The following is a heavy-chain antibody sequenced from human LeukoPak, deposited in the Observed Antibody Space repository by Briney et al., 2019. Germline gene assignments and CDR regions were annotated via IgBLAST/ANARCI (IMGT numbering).Heavy chain of an antibody. Sequence: PGRSLRLSCAASGFTFSSYGMHWVRQAPGKGLEWVAVIRYNGSNKYYADSVKGRFTISRDNSKNTLYLQMNSLRAEDTAVYYCAKDRAHYSSGWRGFFDYWGQGTLVTVSS. CDR3: AKDRAHYSSGWRGFFDY. J-gene: IGHJ4*02. CDR1: GFTFSSYG. CDR2: IRYNGSNK. V-gene: IGHV3-33*06. D-gene: IGHD6-19*01.